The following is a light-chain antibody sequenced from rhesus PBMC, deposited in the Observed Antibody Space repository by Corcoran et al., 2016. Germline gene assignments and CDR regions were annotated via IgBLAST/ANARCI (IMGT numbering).Light chain of an antibody. Sequence: DIQLTQSPSSLSASVGDRVTITCRASQGISSYLAWYQQKSGKAPKPLLYDASNLQSGVPSRFSGSGTGTEFTLPISSLQPEDFATYYYQQRNSYPFTFGPGTKLDIK. CDR2: DAS. J-gene: IGKJ3*01. CDR3: QQRNSYPFT. CDR1: QGISSY. V-gene: IGKV1-38*01.